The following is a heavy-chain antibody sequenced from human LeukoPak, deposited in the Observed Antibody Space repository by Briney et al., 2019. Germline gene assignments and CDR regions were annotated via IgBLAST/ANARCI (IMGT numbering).Heavy chain of an antibody. D-gene: IGHD5-24*01. J-gene: IGHJ6*04. CDR3: AREGSGWPSYYGMDV. CDR1: GFTFSSYE. Sequence: GGSLRLSCAASGFTFSSYEMNWVRQAPGKGLEWVSYISSSGSTIYYADSVKGRFTISRDNANNSLYLQMNGLRAEDTAVYYCAREGSGWPSYYGMDVWGKGTTVTVSS. V-gene: IGHV3-48*03. CDR2: ISSSGSTI.